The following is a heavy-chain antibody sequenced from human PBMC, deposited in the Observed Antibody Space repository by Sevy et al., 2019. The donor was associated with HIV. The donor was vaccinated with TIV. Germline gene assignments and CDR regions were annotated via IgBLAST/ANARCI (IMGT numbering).Heavy chain of an antibody. Sequence: SETLSLTCTVSGGSITSLYWNWIRQPPGKGLEWIANIYYNGHINYNPSPQSRVTLSLDTSKNQFSLRLSSVTAADTAMYYCAGENAWGRGYSWGQGTLVTGSS. CDR2: IYYNGHI. V-gene: IGHV4-59*08. CDR1: GGSITSLY. CDR3: AGENAWGRGYS. J-gene: IGHJ4*02. D-gene: IGHD1-26*01.